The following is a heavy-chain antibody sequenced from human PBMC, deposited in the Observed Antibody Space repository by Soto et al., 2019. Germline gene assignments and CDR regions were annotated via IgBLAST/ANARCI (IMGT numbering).Heavy chain of an antibody. D-gene: IGHD6-6*01. CDR1: GGSISSGGYY. CDR3: ARDRSGSSVFYYYYMDV. CDR2: IYYSGST. V-gene: IGHV4-31*03. Sequence: QVQLQESGPGLVKPSQTLSLTCTVSGGSISSGGYYWSWIRQHPGKSLEWIGYIYYSGSTYYNPSLKSRVSISVDTSNNQFSLKLSSVTAADTAVYYCARDRSGSSVFYYYYMDVWGKGTTVTVSS. J-gene: IGHJ6*03.